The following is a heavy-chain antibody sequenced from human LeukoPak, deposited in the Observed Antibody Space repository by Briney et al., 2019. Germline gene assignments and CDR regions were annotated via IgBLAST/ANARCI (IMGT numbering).Heavy chain of an antibody. J-gene: IGHJ4*02. Sequence: SETLSLTCTVSGGSISSYYWSWIRQPAGKGLEWIGLIYTSGNTNYNPSLKSRVTMSVDPSKNHFSLKLSSVTAADTAVYYCVGCRSGYYQYYFDYWGQGTLVTVSS. V-gene: IGHV4-4*07. CDR1: GGSISSYY. D-gene: IGHD3-3*01. CDR2: IYTSGNT. CDR3: VGCRSGYYQYYFDY.